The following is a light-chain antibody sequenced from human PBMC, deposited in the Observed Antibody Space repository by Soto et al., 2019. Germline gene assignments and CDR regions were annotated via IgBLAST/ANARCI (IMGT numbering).Light chain of an antibody. V-gene: IGKV3-20*01. Sequence: EIVLTQSPGTLSLSPGERATLSCRASESVSSTNLAWYQQKPGQAPRLLIYGSSSRATGIPNRFSGSVSGTDFSLTISRLEAEDFAVYYCQHYGGSISFGGGTKVEIK. CDR2: GSS. CDR1: ESVSSTN. CDR3: QHYGGSIS. J-gene: IGKJ4*01.